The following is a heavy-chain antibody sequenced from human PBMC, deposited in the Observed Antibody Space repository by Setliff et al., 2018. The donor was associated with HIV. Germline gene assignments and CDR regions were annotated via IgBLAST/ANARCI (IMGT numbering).Heavy chain of an antibody. CDR1: GGSFSGYY. CDR3: ARGPLDYYDSSGYLDAFDI. J-gene: IGHJ3*02. CDR2: INHSGST. D-gene: IGHD3-22*01. V-gene: IGHV4-34*01. Sequence: LSLTCAIYGGSFSGYYWSWIRQPPGKGLEWIGEINHSGSTNYNPSLKSRVTISVDTSKNQFSLKLSSVTAADTAVYYCARGPLDYYDSSGYLDAFDIWGQGTTVTVSS.